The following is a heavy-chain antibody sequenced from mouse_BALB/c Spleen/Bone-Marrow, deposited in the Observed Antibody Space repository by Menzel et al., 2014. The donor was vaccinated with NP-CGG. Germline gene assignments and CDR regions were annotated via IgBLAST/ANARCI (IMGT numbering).Heavy chain of an antibody. CDR1: GFDFXRYW. V-gene: IGHV4-1*02. J-gene: IGHJ3*01. Sequence: EVKLVESGGGLVQPGGSLKLSCAASGFDFXRYWMSWVRQAPGKGLQWIGEINPESNTINYSPSLKDKFIISRDNAKNTLYLQTSKVKSEDAALYCCARLGYYGWFAYWGQGTLVTVSA. D-gene: IGHD2-3*01. CDR2: INPESNTI. CDR3: ARLGYYGWFAY.